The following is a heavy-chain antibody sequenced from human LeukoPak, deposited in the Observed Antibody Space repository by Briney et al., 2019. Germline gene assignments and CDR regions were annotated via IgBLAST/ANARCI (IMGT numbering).Heavy chain of an antibody. V-gene: IGHV3-20*04. J-gene: IGHJ4*02. CDR3: ARVHSSSWGGFDY. D-gene: IGHD6-13*01. Sequence: PGGSLRLSCAASGFTLDDYGMSWVRQAPGKGLEWVSGINWNGGSTGYADSVKGRFTISRGNAKNSLYLQMNSLRAEDTALYYCARVHSSSWGGFDYWGQGTLVTVSS. CDR2: INWNGGST. CDR1: GFTLDDYG.